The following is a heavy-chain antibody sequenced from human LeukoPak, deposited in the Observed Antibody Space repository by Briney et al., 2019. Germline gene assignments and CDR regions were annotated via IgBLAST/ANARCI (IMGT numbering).Heavy chain of an antibody. V-gene: IGHV3-23*01. CDR3: AKDAGYGSGSYEYWYFDL. Sequence: PGGSLRLSCVDSGFTFSNHGMSWVRQAPGKGLEWVSSISSSGGSTNYADSVRGRFSISRDNSKNTLYLQMNSLGAEDTAVYYCAKDAGYGSGSYEYWYFDLWGRGTLVVVSS. D-gene: IGHD3-10*01. CDR2: ISSSGGST. CDR1: GFTFSNHG. J-gene: IGHJ2*01.